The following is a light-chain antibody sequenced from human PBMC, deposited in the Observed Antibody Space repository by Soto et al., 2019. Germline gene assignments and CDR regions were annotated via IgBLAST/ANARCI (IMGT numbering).Light chain of an antibody. J-gene: IGLJ2*01. CDR1: SSDFGGYKY. V-gene: IGLV2-14*01. Sequence: QSVLTQPASVSGSPGQSITLSCTGTSSDFGGYKYVSWYQQHPGKAPKLMIYDVNNRPSGISNRVSGSESGNTASLTISGLQAEDEADYYCNSYASSTTVVFGGGTKLTVL. CDR2: DVN. CDR3: NSYASSTTVV.